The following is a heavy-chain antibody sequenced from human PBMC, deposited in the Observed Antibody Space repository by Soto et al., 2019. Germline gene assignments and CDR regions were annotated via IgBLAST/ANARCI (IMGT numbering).Heavy chain of an antibody. CDR1: GFTFSSYG. CDR3: ANLGVGGSYESRAPDYFDY. Sequence: QVQLVESGGGVVQPGRSLRLSCAASGFTFSSYGMHWVRQAPGKGLEWVAVISYDGSNKYYADSVKGRFTISSDNSKNTIYLQMNSLRAEDTAVYYCANLGVGGSYESRAPDYFDYWGQGTLVTVSS. J-gene: IGHJ4*02. CDR2: ISYDGSNK. V-gene: IGHV3-30*18. D-gene: IGHD1-26*01.